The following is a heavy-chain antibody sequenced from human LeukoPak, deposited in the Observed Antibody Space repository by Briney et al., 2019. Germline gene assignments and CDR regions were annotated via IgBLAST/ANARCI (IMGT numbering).Heavy chain of an antibody. CDR2: ISAYNGNT. J-gene: IGHJ4*02. CDR1: GYTFTSYG. D-gene: IGHD5-18*01. V-gene: IGHV1-18*01. Sequence: ASVKVSCKASGYTFTSYGISWVRQAPRQGLEWMGWISAYNGNTNYAQKLQGRVTMTTDTSTSTAYMELRSLRSDDTAVYYCARDLRIQLWSTDYYFDYWGQGTLVTVSS. CDR3: ARDLRIQLWSTDYYFDY.